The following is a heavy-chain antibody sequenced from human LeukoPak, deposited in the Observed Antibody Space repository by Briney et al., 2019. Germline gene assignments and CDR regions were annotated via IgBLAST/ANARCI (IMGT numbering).Heavy chain of an antibody. J-gene: IGHJ6*03. CDR3: ARALAWGGSSYSYYYMDV. Sequence: ASVRLSCKASGYTFSDYDINWVRQATGQGLEWMGWINPNSGNAGYAQKFQGRVTRTRNTSISTAYTELSSLRSEDTAVYYCARALAWGGSSYSYYYMDVWDKGTTVTVSS. V-gene: IGHV1-8*01. D-gene: IGHD1-26*01. CDR2: INPNSGNA. CDR1: GYTFSDYD.